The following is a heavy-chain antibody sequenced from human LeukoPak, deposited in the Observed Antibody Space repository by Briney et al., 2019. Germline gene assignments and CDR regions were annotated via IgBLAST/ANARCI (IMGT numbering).Heavy chain of an antibody. CDR2: IYHSGRT. Sequence: SETLSLTCAVSGGSISSGDYSWSWIRQPPGKGLEWIGYIYHSGRTYYNPSLKSRVIISIDRSKNQFSLKLSSVTAADTAVYYCARDLLWFGEAYFDYWGQGTLVTVSS. CDR3: ARDLLWFGEAYFDY. V-gene: IGHV4-30-2*01. CDR1: GGSISSGDYS. D-gene: IGHD3-10*01. J-gene: IGHJ4*02.